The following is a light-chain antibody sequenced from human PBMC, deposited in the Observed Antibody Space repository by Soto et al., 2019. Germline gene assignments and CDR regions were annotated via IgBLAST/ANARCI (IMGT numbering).Light chain of an antibody. CDR2: GNS. J-gene: IGLJ1*01. CDR3: QSYDRSLFYV. V-gene: IGLV1-40*01. CDR1: SSNIGAGYD. Sequence: QSVLTQPPSVSGAPGQRVTISCTGSSSNIGAGYDVHWYQQLPGTAPKLLIYGNSNRPSGVPDRFSGSKSGTSASLAITGLQAEDEADYYCQSYDRSLFYVVGTGTK.